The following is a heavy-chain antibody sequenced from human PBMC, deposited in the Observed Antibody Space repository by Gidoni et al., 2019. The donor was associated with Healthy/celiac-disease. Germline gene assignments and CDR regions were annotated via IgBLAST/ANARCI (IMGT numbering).Heavy chain of an antibody. Sequence: PSFQGHVTISADKSISTAYLQWSSLKASDTAMYYCARRGDYSNYWFDPWGQGTLVTVSS. V-gene: IGHV5-10-1*01. D-gene: IGHD4-4*01. J-gene: IGHJ5*02. CDR3: ARRGDYSNYWFDP.